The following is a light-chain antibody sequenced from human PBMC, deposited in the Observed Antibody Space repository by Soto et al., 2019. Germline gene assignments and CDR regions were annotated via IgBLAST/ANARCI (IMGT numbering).Light chain of an antibody. V-gene: IGLV2-14*01. J-gene: IGLJ2*01. CDR1: RSDVGGYNY. Sequence: QSALTQPASVSGSPGQSITISCTGTRSDVGGYNYVSWYQQHPGKAPKFMIYDVSNRPSGVSNRFSGSKSGNTASLTISGLQAEDEADYYCSSYTSSSTLGHVVFGGGTKLTVL. CDR2: DVS. CDR3: SSYTSSSTLGHVV.